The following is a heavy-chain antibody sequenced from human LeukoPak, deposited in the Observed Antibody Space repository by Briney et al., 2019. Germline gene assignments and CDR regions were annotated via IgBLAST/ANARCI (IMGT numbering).Heavy chain of an antibody. CDR3: ARPGALYYYYYYMDV. J-gene: IGHJ6*03. Sequence: GGSLRLSCAASGFTFSSYGMHWVRQAPGKGLEWVAVISYDGSNKYYADSVKGRFTISRDNAKNSLYLQMNSLRAEDTAVYYCARPGALYYYYYYMDVWGKGTTVTVSS. V-gene: IGHV3-30*03. CDR1: GFTFSSYG. D-gene: IGHD2-8*02. CDR2: ISYDGSNK.